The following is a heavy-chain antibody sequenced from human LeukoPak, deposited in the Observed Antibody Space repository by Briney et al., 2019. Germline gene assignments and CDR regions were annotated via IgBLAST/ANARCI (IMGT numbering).Heavy chain of an antibody. Sequence: SETLSLTCTVSGGSISSSSYYWGWIRQPPGKGLEWIGSTYYSGSTYYNPSLKSRVTISVDTSKNQFSLKLSSVTAADTAVYYCARQDTAMECFDYWGQGTLVTVSS. J-gene: IGHJ4*02. V-gene: IGHV4-39*01. CDR1: GGSISSSSYY. CDR3: ARQDTAMECFDY. D-gene: IGHD5-18*01. CDR2: TYYSGST.